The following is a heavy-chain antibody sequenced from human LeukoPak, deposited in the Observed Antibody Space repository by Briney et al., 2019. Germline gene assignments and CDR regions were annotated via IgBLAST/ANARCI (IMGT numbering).Heavy chain of an antibody. CDR2: INPNSGGT. V-gene: IGHV1-2*02. D-gene: IGHD2-2*02. J-gene: IGHJ5*02. CDR1: GYTFTGYY. CDR3: ARGRYCSSTSFYKGWFDP. Sequence: ASVKVSCKAYGYTFTGYYMHWVRQAPGQGLEWMGWINPNSGGTNYAQKFQGRVTMTRDTSISTAYIELSSLRSEDTGVYYCARGRYCSSTSFYKGWFDPWGQGTLVTGSS.